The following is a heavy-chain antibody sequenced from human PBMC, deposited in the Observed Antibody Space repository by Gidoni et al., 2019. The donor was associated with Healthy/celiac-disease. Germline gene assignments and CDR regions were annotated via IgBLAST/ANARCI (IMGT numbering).Heavy chain of an antibody. CDR1: GGSFSGYY. CDR2: INHSGST. D-gene: IGHD3-3*02. V-gene: IGHV4-34*01. Sequence: QVQLQQWGAGLLKPSETLSLTCAVYGGSFSGYYGVWIRQPPGKGLEWIGEINHSGSTNYNPSLKSRVTISVDTSKNQFSLKLSSVTAADTAVYYCARGPMAFYYYYYYGMDVWGQGTTVTVSS. J-gene: IGHJ6*02. CDR3: ARGPMAFYYYYYYGMDV.